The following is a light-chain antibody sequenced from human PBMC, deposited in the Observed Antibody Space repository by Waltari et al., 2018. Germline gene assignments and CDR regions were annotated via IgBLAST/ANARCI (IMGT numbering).Light chain of an antibody. CDR3: QHYVRLPVT. V-gene: IGKV3-20*01. CDR1: QSVSRP. CDR2: GAS. J-gene: IGKJ1*01. Sequence: EIVLTQSPGTMSLSPGERATLSCTARQSVSRPLAWYQQKPGQAPRLLIYGASTRATGIPERFSGGGSGTDFSLTISRLEPEDFAVYYCQHYVRLPVTFGQGTKVEIK.